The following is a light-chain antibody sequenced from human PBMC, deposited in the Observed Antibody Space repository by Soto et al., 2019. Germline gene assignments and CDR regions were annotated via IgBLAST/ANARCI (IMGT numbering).Light chain of an antibody. J-gene: IGKJ1*01. Sequence: DIVMTQSPDSLAVSLGERATISCKSSQSVLYSSNSKNYLAWYQQKPGQPPQLLIYWASTRESGVPERFIGGGTGTDFTLAVTALHSEDVAVYYCQQDCSAPLTFGEGTNVDI. CDR2: WAS. CDR1: QSVLYSSNSKNY. CDR3: QQDCSAPLT. V-gene: IGKV4-1*01.